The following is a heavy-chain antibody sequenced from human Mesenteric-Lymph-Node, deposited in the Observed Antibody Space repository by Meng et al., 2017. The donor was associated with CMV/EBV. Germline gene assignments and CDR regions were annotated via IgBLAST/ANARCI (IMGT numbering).Heavy chain of an antibody. CDR3: ARDLSAWETYRTVYYSYATDV. D-gene: IGHD3-16*02. J-gene: IGHJ6*02. V-gene: IGHV3-30*02. Sequence: GGSLRLSCAGSGFMFSNYGLHWVRQAPGKGLDWVAFIQYDGSNDYYSDSVKGRFTTSRDNSKDTLYLHMSSLRTEDTAVYMCARDLSAWETYRTVYYSYATDVWGQGTTVTVSS. CDR1: GFMFSNYG. CDR2: IQYDGSND.